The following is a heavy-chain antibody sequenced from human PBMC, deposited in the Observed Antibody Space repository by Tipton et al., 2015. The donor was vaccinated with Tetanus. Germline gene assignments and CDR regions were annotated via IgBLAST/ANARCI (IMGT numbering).Heavy chain of an antibody. D-gene: IGHD3-22*01. CDR2: IYQAGTT. Sequence: TLSLTCTVSGASFSSGDYYWSWIRKPPGKDLEWIGYIYQAGTTYYNASLRSRVTISVDTSKNQFSLQLRSVTAADTAVYYCARQDTLNYYYVGYFHDWGQGTLVTVSS. V-gene: IGHV4-30-4*01. CDR1: GASFSSGDYY. CDR3: ARQDTLNYYYVGYFHD. J-gene: IGHJ1*01.